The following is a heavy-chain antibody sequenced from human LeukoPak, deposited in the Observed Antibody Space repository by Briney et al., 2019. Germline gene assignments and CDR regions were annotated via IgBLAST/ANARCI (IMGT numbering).Heavy chain of an antibody. Sequence: GGSLRLSCAASGFTFSSYAMHWVRQAPGKGLEWVAVISYDGSNKYYADSVKGRFTISRDNSKNKLYLQMNSLRAEDTAVYYCARDLVRGYYGYFDYWGQGTLVTVSS. D-gene: IGHD3-22*01. V-gene: IGHV3-30-3*01. J-gene: IGHJ4*02. CDR1: GFTFSSYA. CDR2: ISYDGSNK. CDR3: ARDLVRGYYGYFDY.